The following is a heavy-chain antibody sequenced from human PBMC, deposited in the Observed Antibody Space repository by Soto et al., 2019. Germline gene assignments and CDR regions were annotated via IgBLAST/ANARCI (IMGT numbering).Heavy chain of an antibody. CDR2: INVGNGNT. CDR1: GYTYIGYS. Sequence: ASVKVSCKASGYTYIGYSMHWVRQAPGQRLEWMGWINVGNGNTKYSQNLRGRVTIYQDTSASTAYMELSSLRSDDTAVYYCAKDGGKDGYFGNWFDPWGQGTLVTVSS. J-gene: IGHJ5*02. V-gene: IGHV1-3*01. CDR3: AKDGGKDGYFGNWFDP. D-gene: IGHD5-12*01.